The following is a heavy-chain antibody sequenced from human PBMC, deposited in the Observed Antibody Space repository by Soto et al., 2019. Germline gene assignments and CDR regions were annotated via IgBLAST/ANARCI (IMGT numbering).Heavy chain of an antibody. V-gene: IGHV3-23*01. CDR3: EKYNNYWDEDY. J-gene: IGHJ4*02. Sequence: EVQLLESGGGLVQPGGSLTLSCAASGFTFDTYAMTWVRQAPGKGLEWVSAISGRGDGTYYADSVKGRFTISRDNSKNRVFLQMNSLRAEDTALYYCEKYNNYWDEDYWGQGTLVNVSS. CDR2: ISGRGDGT. D-gene: IGHD1-20*01. CDR1: GFTFDTYA.